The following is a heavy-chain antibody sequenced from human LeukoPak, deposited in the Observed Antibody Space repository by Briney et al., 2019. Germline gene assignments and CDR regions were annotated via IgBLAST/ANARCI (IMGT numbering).Heavy chain of an antibody. CDR3: ARGWGYGSGSYYNGFDY. Sequence: SQTLSLTCAVSGGSISSGGYSWSWIRQPPGRGLEWIVYIYHSGSTYYNPSLKGRVTISVDRSKNQFSLKLSSVTAADTAVYYCARGWGYGSGSYYNGFDYWGQGTLVTVSS. CDR1: GGSISSGGYS. J-gene: IGHJ4*02. CDR2: IYHSGST. D-gene: IGHD3-10*01. V-gene: IGHV4-30-2*01.